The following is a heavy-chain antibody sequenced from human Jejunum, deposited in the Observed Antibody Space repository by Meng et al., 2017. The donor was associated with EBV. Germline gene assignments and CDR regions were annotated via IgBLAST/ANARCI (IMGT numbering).Heavy chain of an antibody. CDR2: IYHDGSS. V-gene: IGHV4-4*02. D-gene: IGHD2-15*01. CDR3: ARVRCSGGSCFYFDY. J-gene: IGHJ4*02. CDR1: GGSITSSDW. Sequence: VQLPESGPVLVNPSGTLSPTCAVSGGSITSSDWWTGVRQPPGEGLEWIVEIYHDGSSNYSPSLKSRVTILLDKSENHFSLKLNSVTAADTAVYYCARVRCSGGSCFYFDYWGQGALVTVSS.